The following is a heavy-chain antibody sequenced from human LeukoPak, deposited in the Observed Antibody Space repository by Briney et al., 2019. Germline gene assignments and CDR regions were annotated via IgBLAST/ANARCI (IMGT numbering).Heavy chain of an antibody. J-gene: IGHJ6*02. CDR2: IYYSGST. CDR1: GGSISSYY. CDR3: ARHSSRYYDILTGYYTGVLYGMDV. D-gene: IGHD3-9*01. V-gene: IGHV4-59*08. Sequence: PSETLSLTCTVSGGSISSYYWSWIRQPPGEGLEWIGYIYYSGSTNYNPSLKSRVTISVDTSKNQFSLKLSSVTAADTAVYYCARHSSRYYDILTGYYTGVLYGMDVWGQGTTVTVSS.